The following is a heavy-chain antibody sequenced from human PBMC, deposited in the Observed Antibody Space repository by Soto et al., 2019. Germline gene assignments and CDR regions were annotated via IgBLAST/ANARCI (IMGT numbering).Heavy chain of an antibody. V-gene: IGHV1-69*01. J-gene: IGHJ4*02. CDR1: GGTFSSYA. CDR3: ARRYCSGGSCYGIGYYFDY. Sequence: KVSCKASGGTFSSYAISWVRQAPGQGLEWMGGIIPIFGTANYAQKFQGRVTITADESTSTAYMELSSLRSEDTAVYYCARRYCSGGSCYGIGYYFDYWGQGTLVTVSS. CDR2: IIPIFGTA. D-gene: IGHD2-15*01.